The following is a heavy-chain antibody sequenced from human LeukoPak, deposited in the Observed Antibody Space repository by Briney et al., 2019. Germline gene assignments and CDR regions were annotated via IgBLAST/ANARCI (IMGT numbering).Heavy chain of an antibody. V-gene: IGHV3-23*01. D-gene: IGHD2-2*01. CDR3: ATHYCSTITCYMDY. CDR2: ITANGDST. Sequence: GESLTVTCDASGFGFSTYAMSWVRQAPGKGLEWVSCITANGDSTYYADSVKGRFTIFRDNNKNTLYLEMNNLRVEDTARYQCATHYCSTITCYMDYWGEGRLVPVSS. CDR1: GFGFSTYA. J-gene: IGHJ4*02.